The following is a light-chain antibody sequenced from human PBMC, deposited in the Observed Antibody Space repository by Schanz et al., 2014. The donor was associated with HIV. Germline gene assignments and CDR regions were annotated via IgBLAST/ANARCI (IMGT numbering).Light chain of an antibody. CDR3: QSYDTSLSGVL. V-gene: IGLV1-40*01. CDR1: GS. Sequence: QSVLTQPPSVSGAPGQRVTISCTGSGSIHWYQQLPGTAPKFLISTDGGRPSGVPDRFSVSKSGALASLAITGLQDEDEADYYCQSYDTSLSGVLFGGGTKLTVL. J-gene: IGLJ2*01. CDR2: TDG.